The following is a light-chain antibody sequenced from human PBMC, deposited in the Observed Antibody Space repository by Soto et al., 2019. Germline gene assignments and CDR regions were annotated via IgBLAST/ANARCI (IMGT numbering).Light chain of an antibody. Sequence: DIVMTQSPDSLAVSLGERATINCRSSQSVLYSSNNKNYLGWYQQKPGQPPKLLIYWASTRESGVPDRFSGSGSGTDFTLTISSLPAEDVAVYDCHHSYGDPPWTLGQGTKVLIK. CDR2: WAS. CDR3: HHSYGDPPWT. J-gene: IGKJ1*01. CDR1: QSVLYSSNNKNY. V-gene: IGKV4-1*01.